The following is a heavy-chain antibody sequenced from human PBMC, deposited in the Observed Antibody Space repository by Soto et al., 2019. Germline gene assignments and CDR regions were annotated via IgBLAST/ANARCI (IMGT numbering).Heavy chain of an antibody. CDR2: IYYSGST. D-gene: IGHD6-19*01. CDR1: GGSISSGGYY. V-gene: IGHV4-31*03. Sequence: QVQLQESGPGLVKPSQTLSLTCTVSGGSISSGGYYWSWIRQHPGKCLEWIGYIYYSGSTYYNPSLKSRVTVSVVPSKEQFSLKLRSVTAADTAVYYCARDCRGWYLDYWGQGALVTGSS. CDR3: ARDCRGWYLDY. J-gene: IGHJ4*02.